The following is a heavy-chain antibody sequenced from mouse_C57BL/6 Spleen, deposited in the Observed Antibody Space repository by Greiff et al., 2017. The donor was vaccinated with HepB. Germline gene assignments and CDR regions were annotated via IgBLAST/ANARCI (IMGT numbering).Heavy chain of an antibody. CDR1: GYTFTDYN. Sequence: EVKLEESGPELVKPGASVKMSCKASGYTFTDYNMHWVKQSHGKSLEWIGYINPNNGGTSYNQKFKGKATLTVNKSSSTAYMELRSLTSEDSAVYYCVYDGYYGGFAYWGQGTLVTVSA. CDR2: INPNNGGT. D-gene: IGHD2-3*01. CDR3: VYDGYYGGFAY. J-gene: IGHJ3*01. V-gene: IGHV1-22*01.